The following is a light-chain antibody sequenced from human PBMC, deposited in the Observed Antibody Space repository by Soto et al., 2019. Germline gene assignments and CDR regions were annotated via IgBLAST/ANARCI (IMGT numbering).Light chain of an antibody. CDR3: SSYATANSDV. Sequence: QSALTQPASVSGSPGQAITISCSGSSSDIGTYNFVSWYQHLPGKAPQLIIFEVDNRPSGVSDRFSASKSGNTASLTISGLQAEDEAEYYCSSYATANSDVFGSGTKVTVL. CDR1: SSDIGTYNF. CDR2: EVD. V-gene: IGLV2-14*01. J-gene: IGLJ1*01.